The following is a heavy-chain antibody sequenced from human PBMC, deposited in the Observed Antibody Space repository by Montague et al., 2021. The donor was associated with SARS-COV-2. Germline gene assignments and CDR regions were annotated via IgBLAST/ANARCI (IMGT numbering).Heavy chain of an antibody. CDR1: GGSISSSSYY. D-gene: IGHD3-22*01. CDR2: IYYSRST. J-gene: IGHJ4*02. Sequence: SETLSLTCTVSGGSISSSSYYWGWIRQPPGKGREGIGSIYYSRSTYYNPSLKSPVTIAGDTSKNQFSLKLISVTAAATAVYYCASHVIPRIAIIVVVIGYFDYWGQGTLVTVSS. V-gene: IGHV4-39*01. CDR3: ASHVIPRIAIIVVVIGYFDY.